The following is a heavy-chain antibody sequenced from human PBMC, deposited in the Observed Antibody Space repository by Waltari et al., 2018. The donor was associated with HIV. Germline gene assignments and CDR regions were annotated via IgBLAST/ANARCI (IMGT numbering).Heavy chain of an antibody. V-gene: IGHV5-51*01. D-gene: IGHD1-26*01. CDR3: AALGGAEWDLVAGS. J-gene: IGHJ5*02. CDR1: DYNSW. CDR2: IFPGDSDT. Sequence: EVRLVQSGAEVKKPGESLKISCWTSDYNSWIGWVRQMPGKGLEWMGFIFPGDSDTRSRPASQGRVSISADKSISTAYLQWGSLRASDTASYYCAALGGAEWDLVAGSWGQGTLVTVSS.